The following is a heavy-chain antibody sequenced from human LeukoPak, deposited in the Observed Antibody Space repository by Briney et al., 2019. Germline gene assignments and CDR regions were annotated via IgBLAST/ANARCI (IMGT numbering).Heavy chain of an antibody. Sequence: TGGSLRLSCADSGFTFGRNWMTWIRQAPGKGLEWVANIKEDGSQKNYVDSVKGRFTISRDNAKNSLYLQMSNLRPDDTAVYYCARDVAYNRLDPWGQGTLVTVSS. J-gene: IGHJ5*02. CDR2: IKEDGSQK. CDR1: GFTFGRNW. CDR3: ARDVAYNRLDP. V-gene: IGHV3-7*01. D-gene: IGHD1-14*01.